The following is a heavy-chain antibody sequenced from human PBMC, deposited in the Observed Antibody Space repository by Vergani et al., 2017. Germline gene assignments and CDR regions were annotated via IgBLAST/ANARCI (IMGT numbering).Heavy chain of an antibody. CDR2: IDHTGRP. CDR1: GGSFTSYH. V-gene: IGHV4-34*01. J-gene: IGHJ6*03. D-gene: IGHD4-11*01. CDR3: ASVNTETNGHLYYYYYMDV. Sequence: QVQLQQWGGGLLKPSETLSLTCVVNGGSFTSYHWTWIRQSPGEGLEWVGDIDHTGRPDYNPPLKSRLTMSVDKSRNQFSLTLNSGTATDTAIYFCASVNTETNGHLYYYYYMDVWGQGTAVTVS.